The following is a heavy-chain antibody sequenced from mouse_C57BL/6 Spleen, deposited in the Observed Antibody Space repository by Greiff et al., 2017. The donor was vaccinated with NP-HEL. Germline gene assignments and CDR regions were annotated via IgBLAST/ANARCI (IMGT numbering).Heavy chain of an antibody. CDR1: GYAFSSYW. CDR3: ARWDYGSSSYYFDY. CDR2: IYPGDGDT. Sequence: LVESGAELVKPGASVKISCKASGYAFSSYWMNWVKQRPGKGLEWIGQIYPGDGDTNYNGKFKGKATLNADKSSSTAYMQLSSLTSEDPAVYFCARWDYGSSSYYFDYWGQGTTLTVSS. D-gene: IGHD1-1*01. V-gene: IGHV1-80*01. J-gene: IGHJ2*01.